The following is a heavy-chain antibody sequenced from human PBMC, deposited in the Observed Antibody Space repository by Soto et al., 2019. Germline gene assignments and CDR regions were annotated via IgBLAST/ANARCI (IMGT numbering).Heavy chain of an antibody. J-gene: IGHJ3*02. CDR1: GFTFSSDG. CDR2: ISYDGSNK. V-gene: IGHV3-30*18. Sequence: QPGGSLRLSCAASGFTFSSDGMHWVRQAPGKGLEWVAVISYDGSNKYYADSVKGRFTISRDNSKNTLYLQMNSLRAEDTAVYYCAKDYDFWSGYSAFDIWGQGTMVTVSS. D-gene: IGHD3-3*01. CDR3: AKDYDFWSGYSAFDI.